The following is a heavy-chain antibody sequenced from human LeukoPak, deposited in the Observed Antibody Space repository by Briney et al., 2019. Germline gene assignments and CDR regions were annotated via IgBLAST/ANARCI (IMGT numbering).Heavy chain of an antibody. J-gene: IGHJ6*02. D-gene: IGHD4-17*01. CDR3: ARDGERYGDSRTYGMDV. Sequence: SETLSLTCTVSGGSISSYYWSWIRQPPGKGLEWIGYIYYSGSTNYNPSLKSRVTISVDTSKNQFSLKLSSVTAADTAVYYCARDGERYGDSRTYGMDVWGQGTTVTVSS. CDR1: GGSISSYY. CDR2: IYYSGST. V-gene: IGHV4-59*01.